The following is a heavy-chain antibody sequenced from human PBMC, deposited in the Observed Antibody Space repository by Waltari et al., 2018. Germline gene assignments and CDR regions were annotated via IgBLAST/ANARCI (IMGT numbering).Heavy chain of an antibody. D-gene: IGHD1-20*01. CDR2: ST. CDR3: ARGGALTGIPPFYYYYYGMDV. Sequence: STNYNPSLKSRVTISVDTSKNQFSLKLSSVTAADTAVYYCARGGALTGIPPFYYYYYGMDVWGQGTTVTVSS. J-gene: IGHJ6*02. V-gene: IGHV4-59*09.